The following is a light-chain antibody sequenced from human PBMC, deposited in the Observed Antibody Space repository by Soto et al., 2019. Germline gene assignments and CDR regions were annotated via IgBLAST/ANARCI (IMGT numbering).Light chain of an antibody. J-gene: IGKJ1*01. CDR2: WAS. Sequence: DIVMTQSPDSLAVSLGERATINCKSSQSVLYSSNNKNYLAWYQQKPGQPPKLLIYWASTRESGVPDRFSGGGSGTDFTRTISSLQAEDVAVYYCQQYYSPPPAFGHGTKVEIK. CDR3: QQYYSPPPA. V-gene: IGKV4-1*01. CDR1: QSVLYSSNNKNY.